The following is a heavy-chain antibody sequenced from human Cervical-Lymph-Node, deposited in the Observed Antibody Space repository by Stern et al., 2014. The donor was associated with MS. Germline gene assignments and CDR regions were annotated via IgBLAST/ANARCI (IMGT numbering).Heavy chain of an antibody. V-gene: IGHV3-11*06. CDR3: ARDQAARHLFDI. CDR2: ISSSSSYT. D-gene: IGHD6-6*01. J-gene: IGHJ3*02. Sequence: VQLEESGGGLVKPGGSLRLSCAASGFTFSDYYMSWIRQAPGKGLEWVSYISSSSSYTNYADSVKGRFTISRDNAKNSLYLQMNSLRAEDTAVYYCARDQAARHLFDIWGQGTMVTVSS. CDR1: GFTFSDYY.